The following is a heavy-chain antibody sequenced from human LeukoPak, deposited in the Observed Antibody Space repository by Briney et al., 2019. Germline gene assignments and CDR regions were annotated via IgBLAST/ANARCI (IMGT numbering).Heavy chain of an antibody. CDR3: ARLRFYDSSGYSPGYYMDV. Sequence: PSETLSLTCTVSGGSISSKYWSWVRQSAGEGLEWIGHIYVGGSTNYSPSLKSRVTMSVDTTKNQFSLKLKSVTAADTAVYYCARLRFYDSSGYSPGYYMDVWGKGTTVTVSS. V-gene: IGHV4-4*07. D-gene: IGHD3-22*01. J-gene: IGHJ6*03. CDR1: GGSISSKY. CDR2: IYVGGST.